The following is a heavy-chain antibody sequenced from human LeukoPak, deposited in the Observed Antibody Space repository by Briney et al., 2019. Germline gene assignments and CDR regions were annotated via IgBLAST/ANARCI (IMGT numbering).Heavy chain of an antibody. CDR3: ARSKYSGSYHSSPYYGMDV. V-gene: IGHV3-21*04. J-gene: IGHJ6*02. CDR2: ISSSSSYI. Sequence: GGSLRLSCAASGFTFDDYSMNWVRQAPGKGLEWVSSISSSSSYIYYADSVKGRFTISRDNSKNTLYLQMNSLRAEDTAVYYCARSKYSGSYHSSPYYGMDVWGQGTTVTVSS. D-gene: IGHD1-26*01. CDR1: GFTFDDYS.